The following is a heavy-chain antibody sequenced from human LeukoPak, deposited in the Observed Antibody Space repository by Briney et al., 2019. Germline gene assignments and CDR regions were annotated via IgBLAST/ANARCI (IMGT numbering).Heavy chain of an antibody. J-gene: IGHJ6*03. Sequence: SETLSLTCSVSGDSISYYHWAWIRQPAGRALEWIGRIYTSGSTHYNPSVRGRASISIDTSENHFSLTLASVTAADTAVYYCARDLDCTGGSCYYVDVWGKGTTATVSS. CDR2: IYTSGST. CDR1: GDSISYYH. V-gene: IGHV4-4*07. CDR3: ARDLDCTGGSCYYVDV. D-gene: IGHD2-8*02.